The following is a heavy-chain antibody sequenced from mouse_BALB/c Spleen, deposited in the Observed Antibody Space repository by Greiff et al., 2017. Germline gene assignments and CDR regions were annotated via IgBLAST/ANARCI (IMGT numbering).Heavy chain of an antibody. D-gene: IGHD1-1*01. CDR3: ARTYYYGSSPWFAY. CDR1: GFSLTSYG. V-gene: IGHV2-9*02. CDR2: IWSGGST. Sequence: QVHVKQSGPGLVAPSQSLSITCTVSGFSLTSYGVHWVRQPPGKGLEWLGVIWSGGSTNYNSALMSRLSISKDNSKSQVFLKMNSLQTDDTAMYYCARTYYYGSSPWFAYWGQGTLVTVSA. J-gene: IGHJ3*01.